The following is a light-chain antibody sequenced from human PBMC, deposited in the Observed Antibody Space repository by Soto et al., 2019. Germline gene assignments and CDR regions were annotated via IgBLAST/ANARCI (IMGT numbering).Light chain of an antibody. Sequence: QSALTQPASVSASPGQSITISCTGTSSDIGGYNYVSWYQQHPGKAPKLMISDVSNRPSGVSDRFSGPKSGNTASLTISGLQAEDEADYFCSSYTTSSTYVVFGGGTKLTVL. V-gene: IGLV2-14*03. CDR1: SSDIGGYNY. CDR2: DVS. J-gene: IGLJ2*01. CDR3: SSYTTSSTYVV.